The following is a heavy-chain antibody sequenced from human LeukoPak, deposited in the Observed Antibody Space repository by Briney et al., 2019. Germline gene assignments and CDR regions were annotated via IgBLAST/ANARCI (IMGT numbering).Heavy chain of an antibody. V-gene: IGHV3-74*01. CDR2: MNLDGTIT. CDR1: GFTFSNFW. D-gene: IGHD3-22*01. CDR3: ARGGSYYDSSGFDS. Sequence: PGGSLRLSCAASGFTFSNFWMHWVRHAPGKGLVWVSRMNLDGTITDYADSVKGRFTISRDNAKNTLYLDLSSLRADDTALYYCARGGSYYDSSGFDSWGQGTLVTVSS. J-gene: IGHJ4*02.